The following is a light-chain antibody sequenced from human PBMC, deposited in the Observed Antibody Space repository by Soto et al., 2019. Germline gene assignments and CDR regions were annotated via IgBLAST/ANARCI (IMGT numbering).Light chain of an antibody. Sequence: DIQMTQSPSSLSASVGDRVTITCRASQSIHRCLAWYQQKPGKAPKLLIYKASTLKSGVPSRFSGSGSGTEFTLTISSLQPDDFATYYCQQYNSYSRTFGQGTKVDNK. J-gene: IGKJ1*01. V-gene: IGKV1-5*03. CDR2: KAS. CDR3: QQYNSYSRT. CDR1: QSIHRC.